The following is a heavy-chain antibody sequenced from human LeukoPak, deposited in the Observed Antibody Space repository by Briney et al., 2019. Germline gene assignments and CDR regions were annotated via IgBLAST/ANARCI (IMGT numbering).Heavy chain of an antibody. Sequence: GGSLRLSCAASGFTFSSYAMSWVRQAPGKGLEWVSVIYSGGSTYYADSVKGRFTISRDNSKNTLYLQMNSLRAEDTAVYYCARRKYDSSGYYLYFDYWGQGTLVTVSS. V-gene: IGHV3-66*01. CDR1: GFTFSSYA. CDR3: ARRKYDSSGYYLYFDY. CDR2: IYSGGST. J-gene: IGHJ4*02. D-gene: IGHD3-22*01.